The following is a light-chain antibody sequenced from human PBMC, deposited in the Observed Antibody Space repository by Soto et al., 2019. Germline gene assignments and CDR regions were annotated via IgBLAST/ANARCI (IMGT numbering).Light chain of an antibody. V-gene: IGLV2-23*01. J-gene: IGLJ2*01. Sequence: QSALTQPRSVSGSPGQSVTISCTGTSRDVGGYDFVSWYQQHPGKAPKLMIYEGSKRPSGVSNRFSGSKSGNTASLTISGLQAEDEADYYCCSYAGSSTYVVFGGGTKLTVL. CDR2: EGS. CDR3: CSYAGSSTYVV. CDR1: SRDVGGYDF.